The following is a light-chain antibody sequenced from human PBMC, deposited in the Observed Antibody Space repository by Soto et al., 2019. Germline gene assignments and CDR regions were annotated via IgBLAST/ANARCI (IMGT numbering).Light chain of an antibody. V-gene: IGLV2-23*01. J-gene: IGLJ3*02. CDR3: CSYAGSSTWV. CDR2: EGS. CDR1: SSDVGSYNF. Sequence: QPASVSGSPGQSITISCTGTSSDVGSYNFVSWYQQHPGKAPKLMIYEGSKRPSGVSNRFSGSKSGNTASLTISGLQAEDEADYYCCSYAGSSTWVFGGGTKVTVL.